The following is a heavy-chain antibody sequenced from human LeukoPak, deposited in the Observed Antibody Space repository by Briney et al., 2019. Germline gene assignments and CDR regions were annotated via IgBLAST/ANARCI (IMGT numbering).Heavy chain of an antibody. CDR2: IWYDGSKK. Sequence: GRSLRLSCTASGFTFSNYGLLWVRQAAGKGLEWMAIIWYDGSKKYYADSVKGRFTISRDDSKNTLFLQMNSLRAEDTAVYYCARDRADYYDSSGHDAFDIWGQGTMVTVSS. D-gene: IGHD3-22*01. CDR3: ARDRADYYDSSGHDAFDI. V-gene: IGHV3-33*01. CDR1: GFTFSNYG. J-gene: IGHJ3*02.